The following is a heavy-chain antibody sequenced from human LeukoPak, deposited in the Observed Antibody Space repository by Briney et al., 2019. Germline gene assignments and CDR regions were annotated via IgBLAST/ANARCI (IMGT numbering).Heavy chain of an antibody. CDR3: ARDSYDSSGYYFPY. V-gene: IGHV3-11*01. CDR2: ISSSGSTI. CDR1: GFTFSNYY. D-gene: IGHD3-22*01. J-gene: IGHJ4*02. Sequence: GGSLRLSCAASGFTFSNYYMSWSRQAPGKGLKWVSYISSSGSTIYYADSVKGRFTISRDNAKNSLYLQMNSLRAEDTAVYYCARDSYDSSGYYFPYWGQGTLVTVSS.